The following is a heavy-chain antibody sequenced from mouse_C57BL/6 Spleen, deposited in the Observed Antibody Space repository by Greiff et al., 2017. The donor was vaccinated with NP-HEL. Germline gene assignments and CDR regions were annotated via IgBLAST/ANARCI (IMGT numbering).Heavy chain of an antibody. Sequence: DVKLQESGPGLVKPSQSLSLTCSVTGYSITSGYYWNWIRQFPGNKLEWMGYISYDGSNNYNPSLKNRIPITRDTSKNQFFLKLNSVTTEDTATYYCARDGVYYYGSSPAWFAYWGQGTLVTVSA. J-gene: IGHJ3*01. CDR1: GYSITSGYY. V-gene: IGHV3-6*01. CDR3: ARDGVYYYGSSPAWFAY. D-gene: IGHD1-1*01. CDR2: ISYDGSN.